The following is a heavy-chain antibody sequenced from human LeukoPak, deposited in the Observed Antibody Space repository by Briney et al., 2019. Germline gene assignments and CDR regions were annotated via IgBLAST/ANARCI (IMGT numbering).Heavy chain of an antibody. Sequence: GASVKVSCKASGYTFTSYYMHWVRQAPGQGLEWMGLINPTGDSTGYAQKFQGRVTMTRDMSTSTDFMELSSLRSEDTAVYYCARNQLLDAFDIWGQGTMVTVSS. V-gene: IGHV1-46*01. CDR1: GYTFTSYY. CDR3: ARNQLLDAFDI. CDR2: INPTGDST. J-gene: IGHJ3*02. D-gene: IGHD2-2*01.